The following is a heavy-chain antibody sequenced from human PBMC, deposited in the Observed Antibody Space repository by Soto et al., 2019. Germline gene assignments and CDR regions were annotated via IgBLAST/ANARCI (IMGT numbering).Heavy chain of an antibody. CDR1: GGSISSGGYY. CDR3: ARTAGYYDSSGYYLDI. V-gene: IGHV4-31*03. D-gene: IGHD3-22*01. Sequence: QVQLQESGPGLVKPSQTLSLTCTVSGGSISSGGYYWSWIRQHPGKGLEWIGYIYYSGSTYYNPSLKSRVTRSVDTSKNQCSLKLSSVTAADTAVYYCARTAGYYDSSGYYLDIWGQGTMVTVSS. CDR2: IYYSGST. J-gene: IGHJ3*02.